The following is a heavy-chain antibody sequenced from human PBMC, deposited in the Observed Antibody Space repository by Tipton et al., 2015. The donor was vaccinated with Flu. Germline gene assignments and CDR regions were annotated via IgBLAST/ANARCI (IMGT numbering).Heavy chain of an antibody. Sequence: TLSLTCTVSGGSISSGSYYWSWIRQPAGKGLEWIGSIYHSGGTFYHPSLKSRVTISVDPSKNQFSLKLSSVTAADTAVYYCARDGGVGSGWSYSGGNYYYGMVVWGQGTTVIVSS. J-gene: IGHJ6*02. CDR2: IYHSGGT. CDR1: GGSISSGSYY. CDR3: ARDGGVGSGWSYSGGNYYYGMVV. V-gene: IGHV4-39*07. D-gene: IGHD6-19*01.